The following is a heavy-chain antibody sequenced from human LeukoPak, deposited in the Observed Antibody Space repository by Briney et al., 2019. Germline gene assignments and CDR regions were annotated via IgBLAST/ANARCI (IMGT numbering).Heavy chain of an antibody. CDR1: GFTFDDYA. V-gene: IGHV3-9*03. Sequence: PGGSLRLFCAVSGFTFDDYAMHWVRQTPGKGLEWVSGISWNSDSIGYADSVKGRFTISRDNAKNSLYLQMNSLRAEDMALYYCAKGSSSWYTQFDYWGQGTLVTVSS. J-gene: IGHJ4*02. D-gene: IGHD6-13*01. CDR3: AKGSSSWYTQFDY. CDR2: ISWNSDSI.